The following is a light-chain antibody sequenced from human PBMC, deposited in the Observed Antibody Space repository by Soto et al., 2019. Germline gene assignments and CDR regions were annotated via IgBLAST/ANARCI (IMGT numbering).Light chain of an antibody. V-gene: IGKV1-39*01. J-gene: IGKJ3*01. Sequence: TQSPGTLSLSPGERATLSCWASQSVYNNNIAWYQQKPGKAPKLLIYAASSLQSGVPSRFSGSGSGTDFTLTISSLQPEDFATYYCQQSYSTPFFGPGTKVDIK. CDR3: QQSYSTPF. CDR2: AAS. CDR1: QSVYNNN.